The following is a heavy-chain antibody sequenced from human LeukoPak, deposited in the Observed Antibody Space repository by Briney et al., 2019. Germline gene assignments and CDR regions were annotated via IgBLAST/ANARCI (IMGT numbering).Heavy chain of an antibody. V-gene: IGHV3-9*01. CDR1: GFTFDDYA. Sequence: GGSLRLSCAASGFTFDDYAMHWVRQAPGKGLEWVSGISWNSGSIGYADSVKGRFTISRDNAKNSLYLQMNSLRAEDTAVYYCARGRKYSSGWYGSGYYYYMDVWGKGTTVTVS. CDR3: ARGRKYSSGWYGSGYYYYMDV. CDR2: ISWNSGSI. J-gene: IGHJ6*03. D-gene: IGHD6-19*01.